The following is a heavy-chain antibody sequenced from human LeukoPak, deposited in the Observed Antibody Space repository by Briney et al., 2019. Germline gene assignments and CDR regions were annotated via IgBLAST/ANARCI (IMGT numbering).Heavy chain of an antibody. D-gene: IGHD3-10*01. CDR2: INPSGDST. CDR3: ATPYYYGSGSSLYYFEF. J-gene: IGHJ4*02. Sequence: GASVKVSCKASGYSFPNYGITWVRQAPGQGLEWMGIINPSGDSTSYAQKFQGRVTMTRDTSTSTVYMELSSLRSEDTAVYYCATPYYYGSGSSLYYFEFWGQGTLVTVSS. CDR1: GYSFPNYG. V-gene: IGHV1-46*01.